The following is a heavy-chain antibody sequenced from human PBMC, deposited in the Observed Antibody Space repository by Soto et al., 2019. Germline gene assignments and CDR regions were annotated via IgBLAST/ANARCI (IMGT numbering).Heavy chain of an antibody. CDR1: GYTFTRYC. CDR2: ISAYNGNT. D-gene: IGHD2-15*01. Sequence: SVKVSCKASGYTFTRYCISWVRQAPGQGLEWMGWISAYNGNTNYAQKLQGRVTMTTDTSTSTAYMELRSLRSDDTAVYYCARDTPCGSSHGWYFDRCGRGTLVTVSS. J-gene: IGHJ2*01. CDR3: ARDTPCGSSHGWYFDR. V-gene: IGHV1-18*01.